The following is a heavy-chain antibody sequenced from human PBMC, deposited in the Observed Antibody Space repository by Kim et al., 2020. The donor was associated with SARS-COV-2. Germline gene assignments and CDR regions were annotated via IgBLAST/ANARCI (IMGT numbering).Heavy chain of an antibody. CDR1: GYTFTSYG. D-gene: IGHD6-6*01. CDR3: ARAEEISPWDSSSSIGNWFDP. CDR2: ISAYNGNT. V-gene: IGHV1-18*04. Sequence: ASVKVSCKASGYTFTSYGISWVRQAPGQGLEWMGWISAYNGNTNYAQKLQGRVTMTTDTSTSTAYMELRSLRSDDTAVYYCARAEEISPWDSSSSIGNWFDPWGQGTLVTVSS. J-gene: IGHJ5*02.